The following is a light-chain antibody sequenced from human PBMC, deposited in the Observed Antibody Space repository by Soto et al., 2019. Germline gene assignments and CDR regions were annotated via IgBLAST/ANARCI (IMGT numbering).Light chain of an antibody. V-gene: IGLV2-8*01. CDR2: EVT. CDR3: SSYVGSNNFV. CDR1: GSDVGGYKY. Sequence: QSVLTQPPSASGSPGQSVIISCTGTGSDVGGYKYVSWYQQHPGKAPKLMIYEVTKRPSGVPDRFSGSKSGNTASLTVSGLQAEDEADYYCSSYVGSNNFVFGTGTKLTVL. J-gene: IGLJ1*01.